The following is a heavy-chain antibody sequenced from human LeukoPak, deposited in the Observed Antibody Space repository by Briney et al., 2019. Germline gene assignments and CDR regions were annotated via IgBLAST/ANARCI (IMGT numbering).Heavy chain of an antibody. CDR3: ARSPSPRPHYSYGQTSDY. CDR2: INHSGST. CDR1: GFTFSSYA. Sequence: KAGGSLRLSCAASGFTFSSYAMSWIRQPPGKGLEWIGEINHSGSTNYNLSLKSRVTISVDTSKNQFSLKLSSVTAADTAVYYCARSPSPRPHYSYGQTSDYWGQGTLVTVSS. D-gene: IGHD5-18*01. V-gene: IGHV4-34*01. J-gene: IGHJ4*02.